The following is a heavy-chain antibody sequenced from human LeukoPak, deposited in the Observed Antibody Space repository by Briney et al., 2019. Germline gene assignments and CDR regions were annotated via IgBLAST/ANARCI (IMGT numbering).Heavy chain of an antibody. D-gene: IGHD1-26*01. CDR3: ATTTIRLGY. CDR1: GFSISSGYY. V-gene: IGHV4-38-2*02. J-gene: IGHJ4*02. Sequence: PSETLSLTCTVSGFSISSGYYWGWIRQPPGKGLEWIGSIYHSGSTYYSPSLKSRVPISVDTSKNQFSLKLSSVTAADTAVYYCATTTIRLGYWGQGTLVTVSS. CDR2: IYHSGST.